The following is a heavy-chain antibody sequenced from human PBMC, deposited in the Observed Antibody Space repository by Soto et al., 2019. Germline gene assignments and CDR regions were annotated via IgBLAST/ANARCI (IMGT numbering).Heavy chain of an antibody. Sequence: EVQLVESGGGLVKPGGSLRLSCAASGFTFSSYSMNWVRQAPGKGLEWVSSISSSSSYIYYADSVKGRFTISRDNAKNSLYLQMNSLRAEDTAVYYCARETYYDFWSGYFDRASRDYYYYGMDVWGQGTTVTVSS. CDR3: ARETYYDFWSGYFDRASRDYYYYGMDV. J-gene: IGHJ6*02. V-gene: IGHV3-21*01. CDR2: ISSSSSYI. D-gene: IGHD3-3*01. CDR1: GFTFSSYS.